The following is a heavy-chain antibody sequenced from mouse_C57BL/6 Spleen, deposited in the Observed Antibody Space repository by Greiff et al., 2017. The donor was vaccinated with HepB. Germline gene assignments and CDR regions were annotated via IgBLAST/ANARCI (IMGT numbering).Heavy chain of an antibody. D-gene: IGHD4-1*02. CDR3: ARLNWVFDY. CDR2: IRNKANGYTT. Sequence: VQLKESGGGLVQPGGSLSLSCAASGFTFTDYYMSWVRQPPGKALEWLGFIRNKANGYTTEYSASVKGRFTISRDNSQSILYLQMNALRAEDSATYYCARLNWVFDYWGQGTTLTVSS. J-gene: IGHJ2*01. V-gene: IGHV7-3*01. CDR1: GFTFTDYY.